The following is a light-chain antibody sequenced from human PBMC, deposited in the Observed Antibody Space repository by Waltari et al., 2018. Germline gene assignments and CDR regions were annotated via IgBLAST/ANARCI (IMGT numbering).Light chain of an antibody. CDR3: STWDGSLTGVV. CDR2: NNN. CDR1: SSNIGSHT. Sequence: QSVLTQPPSASGTPGQRVTISCSGSSSNIGSHTVNWYQHLPGTAPKHRIYNNNQRPSGVPDRFSGSKSGTSASLALSGLQSDDEAHYYCSTWDGSLTGVVFGGGTKLTVL. V-gene: IGLV1-44*01. J-gene: IGLJ3*02.